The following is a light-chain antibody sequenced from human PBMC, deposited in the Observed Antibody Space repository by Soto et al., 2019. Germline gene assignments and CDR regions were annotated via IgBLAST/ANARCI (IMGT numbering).Light chain of an antibody. CDR3: CSYGGSRAV. CDR1: SSDVGSHNL. V-gene: IGLV2-23*02. J-gene: IGLJ7*01. CDR2: EVS. Sequence: QSALTQPASVSGSPGQSITISCTGTSSDVGSHNLVSWYQQHPGQAPKLMIYEVSKRPLGVSARFSASKSGNTASLTISGLHAEDAADYYCCSYGGSRAVFGGGTQLTVL.